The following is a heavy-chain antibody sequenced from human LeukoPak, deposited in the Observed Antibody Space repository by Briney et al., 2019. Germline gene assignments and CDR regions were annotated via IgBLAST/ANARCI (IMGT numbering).Heavy chain of an antibody. D-gene: IGHD2-2*01. CDR1: GFTFSSYE. V-gene: IGHV3-48*03. CDR2: ISSSGSTI. CDR3: ARGATHSDIVVVPAAIDY. Sequence: GGSLRLSCAASGFTFSSYEMNWVRQAPGKGLEWVSYISSSGSTIYYADSVKGRFTISRDNAKNSLYLQMNSLRAEDTAVYYCARGATHSDIVVVPAAIDYWGQGTLVTVSS. J-gene: IGHJ4*02.